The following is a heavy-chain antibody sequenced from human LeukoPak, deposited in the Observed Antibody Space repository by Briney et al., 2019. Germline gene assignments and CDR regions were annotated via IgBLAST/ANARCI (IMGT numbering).Heavy chain of an antibody. CDR2: IRSKAYGGTT. CDR3: TRVPIYGSGSYANPHYYYYYMDV. J-gene: IGHJ6*03. CDR1: GFTFGDYA. D-gene: IGHD3-10*01. Sequence: GGSLRLSCTASGFTFGDYAMSWVRQAPGKGLEWVGFIRSKAYGGTTEYAASVKGRFTISRDDSKSIAYLQMNSLKTEDTAVYYCTRVPIYGSGSYANPHYYYYYMDVWGKGTTVTISS. V-gene: IGHV3-49*04.